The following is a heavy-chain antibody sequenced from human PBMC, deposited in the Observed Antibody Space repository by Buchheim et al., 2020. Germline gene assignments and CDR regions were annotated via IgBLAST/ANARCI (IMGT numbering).Heavy chain of an antibody. CDR2: ISGSGGST. V-gene: IGHV3-23*01. Sequence: EVQLLESGGGLVQPGESLRLSCAASGFTFRTYVMTWVRQAPGKGLEWVSDISGSGGSTKYADSVKGRFTISRDNSKNTLYLQMNNLRAEDTAVYYCTIAGRDYYDSSGYLYWGQGTL. D-gene: IGHD3-22*01. J-gene: IGHJ4*02. CDR3: TIAGRDYYDSSGYLY. CDR1: GFTFRTYV.